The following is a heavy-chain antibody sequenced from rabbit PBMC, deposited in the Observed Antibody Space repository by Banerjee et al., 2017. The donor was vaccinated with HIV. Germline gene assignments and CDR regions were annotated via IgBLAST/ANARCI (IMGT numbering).Heavy chain of an antibody. J-gene: IGHJ4*01. CDR3: ARRDGGVSWTFRL. V-gene: IGHV1S45*01. CDR2: LYTGNAKT. CDR1: GFSFSSSYD. Sequence: EQLLESGGGLVKPEGSLTLTCKASGFSFSSSYDMCWVRQAPGKGLEWIGCLYTGNAKTYYASWAKGRFTISKTSSTTVTLQVTSLTAADTATYFCARRDGGVSWTFRLWGQGTLVTVS. D-gene: IGHD8-1*01.